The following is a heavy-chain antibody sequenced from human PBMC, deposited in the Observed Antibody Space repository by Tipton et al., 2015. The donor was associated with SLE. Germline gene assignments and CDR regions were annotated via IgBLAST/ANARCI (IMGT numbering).Heavy chain of an antibody. CDR1: GGSISGYS. CDR3: ARVRGYYDSSGYWPDAFDI. CDR2: IYYSGST. Sequence: TLSLTCTVSGGSISGYSWSWVRQPPGKGLEWIGDIYYSGSTNYNPSLKSRVTISVDTSKNQFSLKLSSVTAADTAVYYCARVRGYYDSSGYWPDAFDIWGQGTMVTVSS. V-gene: IGHV4-59*01. D-gene: IGHD3-22*01. J-gene: IGHJ3*02.